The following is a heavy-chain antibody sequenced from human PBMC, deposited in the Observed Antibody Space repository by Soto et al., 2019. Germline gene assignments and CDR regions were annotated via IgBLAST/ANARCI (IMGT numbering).Heavy chain of an antibody. Sequence: GGSLRLSCAASGFTFSSYGMHWVRQAPGKGLEWVAVIWYDGSNKYYADSVKGRFTISRDNSKNTLYLQMNSLRAEDTAVYYCARDRYSSGWYPFEDYWGQGTLVTVSS. CDR3: ARDRYSSGWYPFEDY. J-gene: IGHJ4*02. CDR2: IWYDGSNK. CDR1: GFTFSSYG. V-gene: IGHV3-33*01. D-gene: IGHD6-19*01.